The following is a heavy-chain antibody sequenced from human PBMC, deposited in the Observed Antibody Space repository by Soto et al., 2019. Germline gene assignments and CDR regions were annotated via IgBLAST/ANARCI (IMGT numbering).Heavy chain of an antibody. CDR3: AREQWLAFDD. Sequence: PVVSLRLSCAASGFTFSSYAMHWVRQAPGKGLEWVAVISYDGSNKYYADSVKGRFTISRDNSKNTLYLQMNSLRAEDTAVYYCAREQWLAFDDWGQGTLVTV. D-gene: IGHD6-19*01. V-gene: IGHV3-30-3*01. J-gene: IGHJ4*02. CDR1: GFTFSSYA. CDR2: ISYDGSNK.